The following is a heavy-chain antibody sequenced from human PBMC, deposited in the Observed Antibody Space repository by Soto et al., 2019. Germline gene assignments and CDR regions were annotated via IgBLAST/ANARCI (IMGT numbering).Heavy chain of an antibody. D-gene: IGHD3-22*01. CDR1: GFTFDDFA. CDR2: ISWHSGRI. CDR3: ARGHYDSSGYTYYNGLDV. V-gene: IGHV3-9*01. Sequence: EAQLMESGGGFVQPGTSLRLSCVASGFTFDDFAMHWVRQVPGKGLEWVSGISWHSGRIGYADSVKGRFTVSRDNARNSLYLQMNSLRAEDTALYYCARGHYDSSGYTYYNGLDVW. J-gene: IGHJ6*01.